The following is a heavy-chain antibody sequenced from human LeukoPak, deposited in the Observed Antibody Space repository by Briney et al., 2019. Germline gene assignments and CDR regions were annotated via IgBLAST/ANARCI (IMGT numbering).Heavy chain of an antibody. Sequence: GGSLRLSCAASGFTVSSNYMSWVRQAPGKGLEWVSVIYSGGSTYYADSVKGRFTISRDNSKNTLYLQMNSLRAEDTAVYYCARGAPTVTTTFGYWGQGTLVTVSS. CDR1: GFTVSSNY. CDR2: IYSGGST. J-gene: IGHJ4*02. V-gene: IGHV3-53*01. CDR3: ARGAPTVTTTFGY. D-gene: IGHD4-17*01.